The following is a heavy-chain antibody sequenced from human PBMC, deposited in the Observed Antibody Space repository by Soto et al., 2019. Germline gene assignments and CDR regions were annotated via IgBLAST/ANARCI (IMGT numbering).Heavy chain of an antibody. D-gene: IGHD3-22*01. Sequence: SSAATGFTIHSYAMHWHRHAPGKGLGWVAVISYDGSNKYYADSVKGRFTISRDNSKNTLYLQMNSLRAEDTVVYYCAVAHDSSGPVDYWGQGTLVTVSS. V-gene: IGHV3-30-3*01. J-gene: IGHJ4*02. CDR1: GFTIHSYA. CDR3: AVAHDSSGPVDY. CDR2: ISYDGSNK.